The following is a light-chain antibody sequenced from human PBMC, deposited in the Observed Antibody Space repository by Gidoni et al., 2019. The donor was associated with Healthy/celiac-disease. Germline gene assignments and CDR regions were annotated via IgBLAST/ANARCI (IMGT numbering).Light chain of an antibody. CDR2: DAS. J-gene: IGKJ4*01. CDR1: QSVSSY. Sequence: DIVLTQSPATLSLSPGERATLSFRASQSVSSYLAWYQQKPGQAPRLLIYDASNRATGTPARFSGSGSGTDFTLTISSLEPEDFAVYYCQQRSNWPTFGGGTKVEIK. CDR3: QQRSNWPT. V-gene: IGKV3-11*01.